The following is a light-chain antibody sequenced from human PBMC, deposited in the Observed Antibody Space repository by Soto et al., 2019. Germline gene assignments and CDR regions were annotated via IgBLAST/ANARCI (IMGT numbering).Light chain of an antibody. CDR3: AAWDASLDGYV. CDR1: SSNLGDNT. J-gene: IGLJ1*01. CDR2: SYD. Sequence: QSVLAQPPSASGTPGQRVTISCSTSSSNLGDNTVNWYQHVPGTAPKLLIYSYDQRPSGVPDRFSGSKSGTSASLAISGLXXEXEAXYYCAAWDASLDGYVFGTGTKVTV. V-gene: IGLV1-44*01.